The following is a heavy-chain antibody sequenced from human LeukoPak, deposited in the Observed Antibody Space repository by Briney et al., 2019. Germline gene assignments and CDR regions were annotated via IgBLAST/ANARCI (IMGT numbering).Heavy chain of an antibody. CDR1: GYSFTDYW. Sequence: GESLKISCQGSGYSFTDYWIAWVRQKPGKGLEWMGIIYPGDSDTRYSPSFQGQVTISADKSISTAYLQWSSLKASDTAMYYCARPLTGYNGMFDYWGQGTLVTVSS. CDR3: ARPLTGYNGMFDY. J-gene: IGHJ4*02. V-gene: IGHV5-51*01. CDR2: IYPGDSDT. D-gene: IGHD1-26*01.